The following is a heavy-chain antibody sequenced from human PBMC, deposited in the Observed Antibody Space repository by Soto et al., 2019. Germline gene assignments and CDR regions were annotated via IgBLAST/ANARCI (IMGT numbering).Heavy chain of an antibody. CDR3: ASRLLWFGEMDV. Sequence: QLQLQESGPGLVKPSETLSLTCTVSGGSISSSSYYWGWIRQPPGKGLEWIGSIYYSGSTYYNPSLKSRVTISVDTSKNQFSLKLSSVTAADTAVYYCASRLLWFGEMDVWGQGTTVTVSS. V-gene: IGHV4-39*01. D-gene: IGHD3-10*01. CDR1: GGSISSSSYY. CDR2: IYYSGST. J-gene: IGHJ6*02.